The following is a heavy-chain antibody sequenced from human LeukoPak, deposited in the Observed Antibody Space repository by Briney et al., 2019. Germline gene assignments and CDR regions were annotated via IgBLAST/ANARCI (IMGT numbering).Heavy chain of an antibody. CDR3: AKDDSGSYYF. D-gene: IGHD1-26*01. V-gene: IGHV3-33*06. CDR1: GFPFSSYG. J-gene: IGHJ4*02. Sequence: GGSLRLPCAASGFPFSSYGMHWVRQAPGKGLEWVAVIWYDGSNKYYADSVKGRFTISRDNSKNTLYLQMNSLRAEDTAVYYCAKDDSGSYYFWGQGTLVTVSS. CDR2: IWYDGSNK.